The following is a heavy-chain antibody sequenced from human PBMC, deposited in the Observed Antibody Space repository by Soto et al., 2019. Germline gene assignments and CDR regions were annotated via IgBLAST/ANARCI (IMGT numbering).Heavy chain of an antibody. V-gene: IGHV3-30*18. CDR2: ISYDGSNK. Sequence: GGSLRLSCAASGFTFSSYVMQWVRQSPGKGLEWVAVISYDGSNKYYADSVKGRFTISRDNSKNTLYLQMNSLRAEDTAVYYCGKSQLIHSISWFDPWGQGTLVTVSS. CDR3: GKSQLIHSISWFDP. CDR1: GFTFSSYV. J-gene: IGHJ5*02. D-gene: IGHD3-3*01.